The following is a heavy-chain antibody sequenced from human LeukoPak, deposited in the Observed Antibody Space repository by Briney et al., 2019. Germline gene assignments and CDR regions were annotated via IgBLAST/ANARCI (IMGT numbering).Heavy chain of an antibody. D-gene: IGHD6-19*01. CDR1: GGSISSYY. Sequence: SETLSLTCTVSGGSISSYYWSWIRQPPGKGLEWIGYIYYSGSTNYNPSLKSRVTISVDTSKNQFSLKLSSVTAADTAVYYCARNIAVAGNNDAFDIWGQGTMVTVSS. CDR2: IYYSGST. CDR3: ARNIAVAGNNDAFDI. J-gene: IGHJ3*02. V-gene: IGHV4-59*12.